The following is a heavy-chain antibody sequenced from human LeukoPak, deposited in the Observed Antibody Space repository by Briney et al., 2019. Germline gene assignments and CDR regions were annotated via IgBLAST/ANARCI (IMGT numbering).Heavy chain of an antibody. CDR2: ISYDGSNK. CDR3: ASPNLG. J-gene: IGHJ4*02. Sequence: PGGSLRLSCAASGFTFSSYAMHWVRQAPGKGLEWVAVISYDGSNKYYADSVKGRFTISRDNSKNTLYLQMNSLRAEDTAVYYCASPNLGWGQGTLVTVSS. CDR1: GFTFSSYA. V-gene: IGHV3-30-3*01.